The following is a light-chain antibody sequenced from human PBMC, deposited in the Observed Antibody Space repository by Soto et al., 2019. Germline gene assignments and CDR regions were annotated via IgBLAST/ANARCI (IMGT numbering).Light chain of an antibody. V-gene: IGKV1-8*01. CDR3: QQYYSYPPF. J-gene: IGKJ2*01. CDR2: AAS. CDR1: QGISSY. Sequence: AIRMTQSPSSLSASTGDRVTITCRASQGISSYLAWYQQKPGKAPKLLIYAASTLQSGVPSRFSGSGSGTDFTLTISCLQSADFATYYCQQYYSYPPFFGQGTKLEIK.